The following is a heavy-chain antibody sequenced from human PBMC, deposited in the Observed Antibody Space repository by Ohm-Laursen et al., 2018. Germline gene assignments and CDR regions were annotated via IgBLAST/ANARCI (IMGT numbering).Heavy chain of an antibody. V-gene: IGHV3-11*01. CDR2: ISSSTTI. CDR1: GFTFSDYS. CDR3: ARDSSGSGGDSDY. D-gene: IGHD3-10*01. J-gene: IGHJ4*02. Sequence: SLRLSCSASGFTFSDYSMTWIRQAPGKGLDWVSYISSSTTIYYADSVKVRLTISRDNAKNSLYLQMNSLGAEDTAVYYCARDSSGSGGDSDYWGQGTLVTVSS.